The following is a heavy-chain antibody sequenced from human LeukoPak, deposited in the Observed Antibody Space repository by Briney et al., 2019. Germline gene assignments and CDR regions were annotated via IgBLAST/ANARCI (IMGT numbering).Heavy chain of an antibody. CDR2: IYYSGST. J-gene: IGHJ4*02. CDR1: GGSISSSSYY. V-gene: IGHV4-39*01. Sequence: SETLSLTCTVSGGSISSSSYYWGWIRQPPGKGLEWIGSIYYSGSTYYNPSLKSRATVSVDTSKNQFSLKLSSVTAADTAVYYCASSQLDFVDYWGQGTLVTVSS. D-gene: IGHD6-6*01. CDR3: ASSQLDFVDY.